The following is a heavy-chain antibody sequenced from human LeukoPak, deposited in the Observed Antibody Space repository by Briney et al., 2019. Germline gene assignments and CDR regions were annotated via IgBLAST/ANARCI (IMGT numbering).Heavy chain of an antibody. D-gene: IGHD6-19*01. J-gene: IGHJ1*01. Sequence: GESLKISCKGSGYSFNNYWIGWVRQMPGKGLEWMGIIYPRDSDTRYSPSFQGQVTISADKSISTAYLQWSSLKASDTAMYYCARGVLSSGLEYFQHWGQGTLVTVSS. CDR2: IYPRDSDT. V-gene: IGHV5-51*01. CDR3: ARGVLSSGLEYFQH. CDR1: GYSFNNYW.